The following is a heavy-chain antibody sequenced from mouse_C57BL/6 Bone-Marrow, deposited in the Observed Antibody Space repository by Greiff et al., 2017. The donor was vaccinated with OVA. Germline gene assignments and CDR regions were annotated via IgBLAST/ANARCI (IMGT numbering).Heavy chain of an antibody. Sequence: EVQLQQSGGGLVKPGGSLKLSCAASGFTFSSYAMSWVRQTPEKRLEWVATISDGGSYTYYPDNVKGRFTISRDNAKNNLYLQMSHLKSEDTAMYYCARDRGTGTRAWFAYWGQGTLVTVSA. CDR3: ARDRGTGTRAWFAY. CDR1: GFTFSSYA. J-gene: IGHJ3*01. CDR2: ISDGGSYT. V-gene: IGHV5-4*01. D-gene: IGHD4-1*01.